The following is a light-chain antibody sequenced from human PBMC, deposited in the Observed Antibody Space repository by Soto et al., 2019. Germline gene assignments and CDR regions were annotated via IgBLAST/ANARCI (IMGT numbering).Light chain of an antibody. J-gene: IGKJ1*01. CDR2: GAS. CDR1: QSVSSTY. CDR3: HQFYNSPSM. Sequence: DIVLTQSPGTLSLSPGERATLSCRASQSVSSTYLAWYQQKPGQAPRLLIFGASSRATGIPDRFSGSGSGTDVTLSISSLEPEDFAVYYCHQFYNSPSMFVQGTKVEIK. V-gene: IGKV3-20*01.